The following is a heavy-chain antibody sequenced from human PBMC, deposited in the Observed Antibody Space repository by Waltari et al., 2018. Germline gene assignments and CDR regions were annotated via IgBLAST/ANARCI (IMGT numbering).Heavy chain of an antibody. D-gene: IGHD6-19*01. Sequence: EVQLVESGGGLVKPGESLRLSCAASGFTFPASTMNWVRRAPGKGLEWVSSISGNGAYIYYADSVKGRFTISRDNAKNSLFLQMNGLRAEDTGIYYCARDSPGLGADLNTLGWYLDWGQGVLITVSS. J-gene: IGHJ4*02. CDR3: ARDSPGLGADLNTLGWYLD. V-gene: IGHV3-21*06. CDR1: GFTFPAST. CDR2: ISGNGAYI.